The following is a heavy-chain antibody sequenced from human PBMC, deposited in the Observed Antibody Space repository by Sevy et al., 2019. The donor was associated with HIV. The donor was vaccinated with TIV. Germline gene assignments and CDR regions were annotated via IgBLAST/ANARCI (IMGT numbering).Heavy chain of an antibody. CDR1: GYTLTKLS. Sequence: ASVKVSCKVSGYTLTKLSMHWVRQAPGKGLEWMGRFDPEDGETIFAQKFQGRVTMTEDTSTDTAYMELSSLRSEDTAVYDCAAAREYYEDSSGYLDYWGQGTLVTVSS. CDR3: AAAREYYEDSSGYLDY. J-gene: IGHJ4*02. CDR2: FDPEDGET. D-gene: IGHD3-22*01. V-gene: IGHV1-24*01.